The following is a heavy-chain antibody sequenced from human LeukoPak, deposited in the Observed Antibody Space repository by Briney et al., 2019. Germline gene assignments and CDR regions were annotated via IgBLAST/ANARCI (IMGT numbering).Heavy chain of an antibody. Sequence: ASVKVSCKASGYTFTSYDINWVRQATGQGLEWMGWMNPNSGNTGYAQKFQGRVTITRNTSISTAYMELSSLRSDDTAVYYCARDRWPVTRIHYYYSMDVWGKGTTVTVSS. V-gene: IGHV1-8*03. CDR1: GYTFTSYD. J-gene: IGHJ6*03. CDR3: ARDRWPVTRIHYYYSMDV. CDR2: MNPNSGNT. D-gene: IGHD4-17*01.